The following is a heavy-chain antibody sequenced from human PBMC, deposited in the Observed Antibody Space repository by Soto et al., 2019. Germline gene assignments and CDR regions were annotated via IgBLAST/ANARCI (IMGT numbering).Heavy chain of an antibody. D-gene: IGHD2-15*01. Sequence: SETLSLTCTVSGGSISSGGYYWSWIRQHPGKGLEWIGYIYYSGSTYYNPSLKSRVTISVDTSKNQFSLKLSSVTAADTAVYYCARVQCSGGSCYRGYYYYYGMDVWGQGTTVTVSS. J-gene: IGHJ6*02. CDR2: IYYSGST. V-gene: IGHV4-31*03. CDR1: GGSISSGGYY. CDR3: ARVQCSGGSCYRGYYYYYGMDV.